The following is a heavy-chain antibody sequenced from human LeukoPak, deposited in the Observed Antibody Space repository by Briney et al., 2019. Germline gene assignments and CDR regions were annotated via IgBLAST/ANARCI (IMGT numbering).Heavy chain of an antibody. V-gene: IGHV4-34*01. CDR2: INHSGST. CDR1: GGSFSGYY. CDR3: ARSSIAALPDY. Sequence: PSETLSLTCAVYGGSFSGYYWSWLRQPPGKGLEWIGEINHSGSTNYNPSLKSRVTISVDTSKNQFSLKLSSVTAADTAVYYCARSSIAALPDYWGQGTLVTVSS. D-gene: IGHD6-6*01. J-gene: IGHJ4*02.